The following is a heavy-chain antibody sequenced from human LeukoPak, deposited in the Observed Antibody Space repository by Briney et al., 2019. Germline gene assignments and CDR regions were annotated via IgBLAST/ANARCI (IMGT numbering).Heavy chain of an antibody. CDR1: GGTFSSYA. D-gene: IGHD3-3*01. V-gene: IGHV1-69*13. J-gene: IGHJ4*02. CDR2: IIPIFGTA. Sequence: GASVKVSCKASGGTFSSYAISWVRQAPGQGLEWMGGIIPIFGTANYAQKFQGRVTITADESTSTAYMELRSLRSDDTAVYYCARHPNSDFWSGSRDFDYWGQGTLVTVSS. CDR3: ARHPNSDFWSGSRDFDY.